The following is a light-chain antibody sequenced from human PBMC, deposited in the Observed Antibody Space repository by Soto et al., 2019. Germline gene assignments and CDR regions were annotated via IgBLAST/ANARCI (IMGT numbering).Light chain of an antibody. CDR2: GNN. CDR3: QSYDSSLSGSVV. CDR1: SSNIGTGYD. Sequence: QSVLTQPPSVSGAPGQRVTISCTGSSSNIGTGYDVHWYQQLPGTAPKLLMYGNNNRPSGVPDRFSGSKSGTSASLAITGLQAEDEADYYCQSYDSSLSGSVVFGGGTKLTVL. J-gene: IGLJ3*02. V-gene: IGLV1-40*01.